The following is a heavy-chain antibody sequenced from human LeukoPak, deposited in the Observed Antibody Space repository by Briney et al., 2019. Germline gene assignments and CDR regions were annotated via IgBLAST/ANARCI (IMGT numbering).Heavy chain of an antibody. J-gene: IGHJ6*02. V-gene: IGHV4-30-2*01. CDR1: GGSISNGGYY. CDR3: ARVLYYDILTGYPSYYYGMDV. CDR2: IYHSGST. D-gene: IGHD3-9*01. Sequence: SETLSLTCTVSGGSISNGGYYCSWIRQPPGKGLEWIGYIYHSGSTYYNPSLKSRVTISVDRSKNQFSLKLSSVTAADTAVYYCARVLYYDILTGYPSYYYGMDVWGLGTTVTVSS.